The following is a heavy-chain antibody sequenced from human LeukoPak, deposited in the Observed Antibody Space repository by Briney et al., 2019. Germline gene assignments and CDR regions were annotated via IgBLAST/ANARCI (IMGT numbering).Heavy chain of an antibody. Sequence: SVKVSCKASGGTFSSYAISWVRQAPGQGLEWMGRIIPIFGTANYAQKFQGRVTITTDESTSTAYMELSSLRSEDTAVYYCARVGDTAMVQYYFDYWGQGTLVTVSS. CDR3: ARVGDTAMVQYYFDY. J-gene: IGHJ4*02. CDR2: IIPIFGTA. V-gene: IGHV1-69*05. CDR1: GGTFSSYA. D-gene: IGHD5-18*01.